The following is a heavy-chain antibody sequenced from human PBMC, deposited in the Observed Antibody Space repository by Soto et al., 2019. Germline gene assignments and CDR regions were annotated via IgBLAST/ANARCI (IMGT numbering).Heavy chain of an antibody. CDR2: IGSSGAYT. D-gene: IGHD2-2*01. CDR3: TKGYLTSCSSTICRHHSGDDY. J-gene: IGHJ4*02. CDR1: GFTFSNDP. V-gene: IGHV3-23*01. Sequence: EVQLLESGGDLVQPGGSLRLSCAASGFTFSNDPMSWFRQAPGKGLEWVSGIGSSGAYTYYADSVKGRFTISRDNSKSTLYLQMNRLRAEDTAVYYCTKGYLTSCSSTICRHHSGDDYWGQGTLVTVSS.